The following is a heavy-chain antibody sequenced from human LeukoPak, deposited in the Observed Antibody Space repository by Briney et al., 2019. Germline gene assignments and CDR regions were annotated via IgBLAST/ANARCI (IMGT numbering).Heavy chain of an antibody. D-gene: IGHD3-10*01. CDR3: ARGHRRTMVRGGWFDP. J-gene: IGHJ5*02. Sequence: SETLSLTCTVSGGSISSYYWSWIRQPPGKGVEWIGEINHSGSTNYNPSLKSRVTISVDTSKNQFSLKLSSVTAADTAVYYCARGHRRTMVRGGWFDPWGQGTLVTVSS. CDR1: GGSISSYY. V-gene: IGHV4-34*01. CDR2: INHSGST.